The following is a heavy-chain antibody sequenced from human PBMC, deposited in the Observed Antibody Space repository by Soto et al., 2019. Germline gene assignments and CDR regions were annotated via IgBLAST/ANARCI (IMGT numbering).Heavy chain of an antibody. D-gene: IGHD4-17*01. Sequence: QVQLVQSGAEVKKPGASVKVSCKASGYTFTSYGISWVRQAPGQGLEWMGWISADNGNTNYAQKLQGRVTMTTDTSTRTAYRGLRSLRSDDTAAYYYGRGTTVETGNYWGQGTLVTVSS. CDR3: GRGTTVETGNY. V-gene: IGHV1-18*01. J-gene: IGHJ4*02. CDR2: ISADNGNT. CDR1: GYTFTSYG.